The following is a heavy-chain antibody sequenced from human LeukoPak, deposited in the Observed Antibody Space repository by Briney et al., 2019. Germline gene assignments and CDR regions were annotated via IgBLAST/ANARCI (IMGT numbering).Heavy chain of an antibody. CDR2: IYYSGST. CDR3: ARSEKYDFWSGPHLFDP. D-gene: IGHD3-3*01. Sequence: SETLSLTCTVSGGSISSGGYYWSWIRQHPGKGLEWIGYIYYSGSTYYNPSLKSRVTISVDTSKNPFSLKLSSVTAADTAVYYCARSEKYDFWSGPHLFDPWGQGTLVTVSS. J-gene: IGHJ5*02. CDR1: GGSISSGGYY. V-gene: IGHV4-31*03.